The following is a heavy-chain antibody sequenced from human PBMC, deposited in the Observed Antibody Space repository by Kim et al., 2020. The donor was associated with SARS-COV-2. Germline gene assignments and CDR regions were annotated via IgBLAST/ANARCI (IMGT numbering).Heavy chain of an antibody. D-gene: IGHD3-10*01. CDR1: GFTFSSYA. CDR3: AKDSITMVRGVELIYWYFDL. CDR2: ISGSGGST. V-gene: IGHV3-23*01. J-gene: IGHJ2*01. Sequence: GGSLRLSCAASGFTFSSYAMSWVRHAPGKGLEWVSAISGSGGSTYYADSVKGRFTISRDNSKNTLYLQMNSLRAEDTAVYYCAKDSITMVRGVELIYWYFDLWGRGTLVTVSS.